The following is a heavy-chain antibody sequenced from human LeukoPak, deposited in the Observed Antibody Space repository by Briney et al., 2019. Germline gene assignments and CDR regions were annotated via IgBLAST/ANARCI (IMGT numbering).Heavy chain of an antibody. CDR3: AKARDGYNRGYFDY. V-gene: IGHV3-7*02. CDR2: IKQDGTQS. CDR1: GFTFSSYW. Sequence: GGSLRLSCVASGFTFSSYWMSWVRQAPGKGLEWVANIKQDGTQSTYVDSVKGRFTISRDNAKNSSYLQMNSLRAEDTAVYYCAKARDGYNRGYFDYWGQGTLVTVSS. J-gene: IGHJ4*02. D-gene: IGHD5-24*01.